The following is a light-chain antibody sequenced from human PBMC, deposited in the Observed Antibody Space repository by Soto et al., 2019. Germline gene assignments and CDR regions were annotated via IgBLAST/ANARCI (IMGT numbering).Light chain of an antibody. CDR3: QQYSSYSLPT. Sequence: DIQMTQSPSILSASVGDSVTLTCRASQSVSRWLAWYQQKPGKAPKLLIYDASSLNSGVPSRFSGSQSGTEFTLTITSLLPDDFATYFCQQYSSYSLPTFGGGTKVDIK. CDR1: QSVSRW. V-gene: IGKV1-5*01. J-gene: IGKJ4*01. CDR2: DAS.